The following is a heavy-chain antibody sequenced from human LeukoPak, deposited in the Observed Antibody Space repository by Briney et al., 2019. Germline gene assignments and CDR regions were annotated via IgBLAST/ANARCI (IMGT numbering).Heavy chain of an antibody. D-gene: IGHD5-24*01. V-gene: IGHV3-30*02. J-gene: IGHJ3*02. CDR1: GFTFSSYG. Sequence: GGSLRLSCAASGFTFSSYGMHWVRQAPGKGLEWVAFIRYDGSNKYYADSVKGRFTISRDNSKNTLYLQMNSLRAEDTAVYYCAKTGGPDGRRDGYNSVVGFHAFDIWGQGTMVTVSS. CDR3: AKTGGPDGRRDGYNSVVGFHAFDI. CDR2: IRYDGSNK.